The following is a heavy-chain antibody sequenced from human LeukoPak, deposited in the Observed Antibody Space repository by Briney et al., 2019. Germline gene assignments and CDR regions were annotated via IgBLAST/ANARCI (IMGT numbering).Heavy chain of an antibody. V-gene: IGHV4-61*02. Sequence: SETLSLTCTVSGGSISSGSYYWSWIRQPAGKGLEWIGRIYTSGSTNYNPSLKSRVTISVDTSKNQFSLKLSSVTAADTAVYYCARLSRVRGVGYWGQGTLVTVSS. CDR3: ARLSRVRGVGY. CDR2: IYTSGST. CDR1: GGSISSGSYY. J-gene: IGHJ4*02. D-gene: IGHD3-10*01.